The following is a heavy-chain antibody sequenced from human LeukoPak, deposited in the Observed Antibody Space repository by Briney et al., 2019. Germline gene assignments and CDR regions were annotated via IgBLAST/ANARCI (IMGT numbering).Heavy chain of an antibody. CDR1: GFTFSSYS. D-gene: IGHD3-10*01. CDR2: ISSSSSTI. Sequence: GGSLRLSCAASGFTFSSYSMNWVRQAPGKGLEWVSYISSSSSTIYYADSVKGRFTISRDNAKNSLYLQMNGLRAEDTAVYHCARDEGVPTNWRFDYWGQGTLVTVSS. J-gene: IGHJ4*02. CDR3: ARDEGVPTNWRFDY. V-gene: IGHV3-48*01.